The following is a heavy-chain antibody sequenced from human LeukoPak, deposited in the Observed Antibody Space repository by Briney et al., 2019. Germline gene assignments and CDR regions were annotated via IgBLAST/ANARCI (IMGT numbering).Heavy chain of an antibody. J-gene: IGHJ6*03. D-gene: IGHD6-13*01. V-gene: IGHV1-8*01. CDR3: AGSNSSSLYFYYYMDV. CDR1: GYTFTSYD. CDR2: MNPNRGNT. Sequence: ASVKVSCKASGYTFTSYDINWVRQATGQRLEWMGWMNPNRGNTGYAQKFQGRVTMTRNTSISTAYMELSSLRSEETAVYYCAGSNSSSLYFYYYMDVWGKGTTVTVSS.